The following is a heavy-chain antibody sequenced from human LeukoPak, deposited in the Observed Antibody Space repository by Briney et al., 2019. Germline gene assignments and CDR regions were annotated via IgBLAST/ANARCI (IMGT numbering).Heavy chain of an antibody. CDR1: GFTVSSNY. CDR2: IASETYGGTA. Sequence: GGSLRLSCAASGFTVSSNYMTWVRQAPGKGLEWVGFIASETYGGTAEYAASVKGRFTISRDDSKSIAYLQMNSLKTEDTAVYYCTRDQTPYYWGQGTLVTVSS. CDR3: TRDQTPYY. V-gene: IGHV3-49*04. J-gene: IGHJ4*02.